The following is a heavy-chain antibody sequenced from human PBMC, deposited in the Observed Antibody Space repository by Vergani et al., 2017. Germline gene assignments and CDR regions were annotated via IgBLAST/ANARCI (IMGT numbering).Heavy chain of an antibody. CDR2: IIPIFGTA. CDR3: AREFGTTGTGAFDI. Sequence: QVQLVQSGAEVKKPGSSVKVSCKAFGGTFSNYAVRWVRQAPGQGLEWMGGIIPIFGTANYAQKFQGRFTITADKATSTAYMELSSLSSEDTAVYYCAREFGTTGTGAFDIWGQGTMVIVSS. CDR1: GGTFSNYA. V-gene: IGHV1-69*06. D-gene: IGHD1-1*01. J-gene: IGHJ3*02.